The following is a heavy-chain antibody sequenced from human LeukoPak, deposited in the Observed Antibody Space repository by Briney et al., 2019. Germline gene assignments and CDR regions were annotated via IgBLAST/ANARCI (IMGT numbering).Heavy chain of an antibody. Sequence: ASVKVSCKASGYTFTGYFVHWVRQAPGQGLEWMGWINPNTGGTDYAHKFQGRVTMSRDTSISTAYMEMTRLTSDDTAVYYCARDAQYFDYLFPFDYWGRGTLITVSS. CDR3: ARDAQYFDYLFPFDY. CDR2: INPNTGGT. CDR1: GYTFTGYF. V-gene: IGHV1-2*02. D-gene: IGHD3-9*01. J-gene: IGHJ4*02.